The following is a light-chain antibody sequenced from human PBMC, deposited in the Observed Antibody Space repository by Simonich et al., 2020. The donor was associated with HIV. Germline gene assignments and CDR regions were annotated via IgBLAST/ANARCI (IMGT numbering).Light chain of an antibody. CDR2: KAS. V-gene: IGKV1-5*03. J-gene: IGKJ1*01. CDR3: QQYNSYSPWT. CDR1: QSISSW. Sequence: DIQMTQSPSTLSASVGDRVTITCRARQSISSWLAWYQKKPGKAPKLLSYKASSLESGVPSRFSGSGSGTEFTLTISSLQPDDFATYYCQQYNSYSPWTFGQGTKVEIK.